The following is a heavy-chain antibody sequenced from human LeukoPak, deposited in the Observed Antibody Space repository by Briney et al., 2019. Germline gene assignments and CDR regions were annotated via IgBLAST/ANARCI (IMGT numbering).Heavy chain of an antibody. Sequence: ASVKVSCKASGGTFSSYAISWVRQAPGQGLEWMGRIIPILGIANYAQKFQGRVTITADKSTSTAYMELSSLRSEDTAVYYCARDPRRYYYDSSGYSFDYWGQGTLVTVSS. CDR3: ARDPRRYYYDSSGYSFDY. D-gene: IGHD3-22*01. CDR2: IIPILGIA. J-gene: IGHJ4*02. CDR1: GGTFSSYA. V-gene: IGHV1-69*04.